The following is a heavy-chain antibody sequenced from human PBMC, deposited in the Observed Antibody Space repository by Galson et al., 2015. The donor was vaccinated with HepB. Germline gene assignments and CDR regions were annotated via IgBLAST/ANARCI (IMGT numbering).Heavy chain of an antibody. V-gene: IGHV1-18*01. CDR2: ISAYNGNT. CDR1: GYTFTSYG. J-gene: IGHJ5*02. CDR3: ARGEGSTIFGVVNWFDH. D-gene: IGHD3-3*01. Sequence: SVKVSCKASGYTFTSYGISWVRQAPGQGLEWMGWISAYNGNTNYAQKLQGRVTMATDTSTSTAYMELRSLRSDDTAVYYCARGEGSTIFGVVNWFDHWGQGTLVTVSS.